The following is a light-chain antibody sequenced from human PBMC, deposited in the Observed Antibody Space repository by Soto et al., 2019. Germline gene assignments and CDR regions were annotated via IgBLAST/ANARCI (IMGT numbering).Light chain of an antibody. Sequence: EIGMTQSPATLSVSPGERAILSCRASQSVSSNLAWYQQRPGQAPRLLIYGASTRATGIPARFSGSGSGTEFTLTISSLQSEDFDFYYCQQYNNWPWTLGQGTKVDIK. J-gene: IGKJ1*01. V-gene: IGKV3-15*01. CDR2: GAS. CDR1: QSVSSN. CDR3: QQYNNWPWT.